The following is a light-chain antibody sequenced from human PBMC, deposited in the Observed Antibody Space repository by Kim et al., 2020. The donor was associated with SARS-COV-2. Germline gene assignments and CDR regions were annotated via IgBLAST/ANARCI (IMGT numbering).Light chain of an antibody. CDR2: DTS. CDR3: QQRNIWPLT. V-gene: IGKV3-11*01. J-gene: IGKJ4*01. CDR1: QIVSSY. Sequence: LSPVKRATLSCRASQIVSSYLAWYQQNPGQAPRLLIYDTSNRATGIPARFSGSGSGTDFTLTISSLEPEDFAVYYCQQRNIWPLTFGGGTKVDIK.